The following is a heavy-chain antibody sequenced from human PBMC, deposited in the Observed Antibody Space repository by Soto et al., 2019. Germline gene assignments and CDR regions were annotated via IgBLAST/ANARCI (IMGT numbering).Heavy chain of an antibody. CDR1: GGSFSGYY. CDR3: ARFDYHYDSSGYSTDPFDI. V-gene: IGHV4-34*12. Sequence: QVQLQQWGAGLLKPSETLSLTCAVYGGSFSGYYWSWIRQPPGRALEWIGTIFHNGNSYYNPSLQSRFSISVDTSKNQFSLKLSSVTAADTAVYYCARFDYHYDSSGYSTDPFDIWGQGTMVTVSS. D-gene: IGHD3-22*01. J-gene: IGHJ3*02. CDR2: IFHNGNS.